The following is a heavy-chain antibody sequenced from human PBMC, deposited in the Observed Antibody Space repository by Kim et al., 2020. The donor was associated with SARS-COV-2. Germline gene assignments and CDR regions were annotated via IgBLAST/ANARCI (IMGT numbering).Heavy chain of an antibody. CDR3: ARGMQQLVLDY. J-gene: IGHJ4*02. D-gene: IGHD6-13*01. Sequence: GGSLRLSCAASGFTFSSYGMHWVRQAPGKGLEWVAVIWYDGSNKYYADSVKGRFTISRDNSKNTLYLQMNSLRAEDTAVYYCARGMQQLVLDYWGQGTLVTVSS. V-gene: IGHV3-33*01. CDR2: IWYDGSNK. CDR1: GFTFSSYG.